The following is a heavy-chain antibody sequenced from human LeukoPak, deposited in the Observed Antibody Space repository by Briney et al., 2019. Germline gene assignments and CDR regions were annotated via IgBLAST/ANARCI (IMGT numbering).Heavy chain of an antibody. D-gene: IGHD4-17*01. CDR2: IYYSGST. J-gene: IGHJ4*02. V-gene: IGHV4-30-4*08. CDR1: AGSISSGDYY. Sequence: SETLSLTCTVSAGSISSGDYYWSWIRQPPGKGLEWIGYIYYSGSTYYNPSLKSRVTISVDTSKNQFSLKLSSVTAADTAVYYCARDVRRLQVLDYWGQGTLVTLSS. CDR3: ARDVRRLQVLDY.